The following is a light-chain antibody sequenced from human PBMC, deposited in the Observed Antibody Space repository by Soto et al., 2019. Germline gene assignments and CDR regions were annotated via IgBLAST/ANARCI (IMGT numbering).Light chain of an antibody. V-gene: IGKV3-20*01. J-gene: IGKJ1*01. CDR3: QQYSSSRT. CDR2: GGS. Sequence: DIVLTQSPGTLSLSPGERATLSCRASQSVSSNHLAWYQPKPGQAPRLLIYGGSSRATGIPVRFSGSGSETDFTLTITRLEPEDFAVYYCQQYSSSRTFGQGTKVDI. CDR1: QSVSSNH.